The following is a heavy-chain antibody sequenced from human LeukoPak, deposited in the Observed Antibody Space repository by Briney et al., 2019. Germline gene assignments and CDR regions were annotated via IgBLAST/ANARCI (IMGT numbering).Heavy chain of an antibody. D-gene: IGHD3-3*01. Sequence: GASVKVSCKASGGTFSSYAISWVRQAPGQGLEWMGGIIPIFGTANYAQKFQGRVTITADESTSTAYMELSSLRSEDTAVYYRARDSVRFLEWPYGMDVWGQGTTVTVSS. J-gene: IGHJ6*02. CDR1: GGTFSSYA. CDR2: IIPIFGTA. V-gene: IGHV1-69*13. CDR3: ARDSVRFLEWPYGMDV.